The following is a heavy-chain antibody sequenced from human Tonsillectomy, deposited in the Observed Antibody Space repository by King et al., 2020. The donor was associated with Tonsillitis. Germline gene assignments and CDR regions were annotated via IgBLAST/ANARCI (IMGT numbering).Heavy chain of an antibody. Sequence: VQLVESGAEVKKPGESLRISCKGSGYSFTTYWISWVRQMPGKGLEWMGRIDPSDSYTNYSPSFQGHVTISADRSISTAYLQWSSLKASDTAMYYCARRTRDYYYYSGMDVWGQGTTVTVSS. V-gene: IGHV5-10-1*01. CDR3: ARRTRDYYYYSGMDV. CDR2: IDPSDSYT. J-gene: IGHJ6*02. CDR1: GYSFTTYW.